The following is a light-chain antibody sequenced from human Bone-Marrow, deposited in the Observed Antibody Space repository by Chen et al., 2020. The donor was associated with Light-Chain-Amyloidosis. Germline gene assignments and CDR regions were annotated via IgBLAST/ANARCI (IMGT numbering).Light chain of an antibody. V-gene: IGLV6-57*01. CDR2: EDD. CDR1: SGSIATNY. CDR3: QSYQGSSQGV. Sequence: NFMLTQPHSVSESPGKTVIISCTRSSGSIATNYVQWYQQRPGSSPTSLIYEDDQRPSGGPGRFSGSIDRSSNSASLTISGLKTEDEADYCCQSYQGSSQGVFGGGTKLTVL. J-gene: IGLJ3*02.